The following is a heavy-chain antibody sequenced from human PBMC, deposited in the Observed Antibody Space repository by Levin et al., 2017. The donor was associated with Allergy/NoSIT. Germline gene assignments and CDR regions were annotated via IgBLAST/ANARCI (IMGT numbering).Heavy chain of an antibody. Sequence: SGPTLVKPTETLTLTCTVSGFSLSNARMGVSWIRQPPGKALEWPAHIFSNDEKSYSTSLKSRLTISKDTSKSQVVLTMTNMDPVDTATYYCARLYSGSYYVYWYFDRWGRGTLVTVSS. CDR2: IFSNDEK. CDR1: GFSLSNARMG. CDR3: ARLYSGSYYVYWYFDR. V-gene: IGHV2-26*01. J-gene: IGHJ2*01. D-gene: IGHD1-26*01.